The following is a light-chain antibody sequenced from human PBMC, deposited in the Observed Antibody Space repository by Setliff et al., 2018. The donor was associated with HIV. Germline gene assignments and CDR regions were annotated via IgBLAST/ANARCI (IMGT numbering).Light chain of an antibody. CDR2: DVS. J-gene: IGLJ1*01. CDR3: SSYTSSSTFGDV. Sequence: QSALAQPASVSGSPGQSITISCTGTSSDVGGYNYVSWYQQHPGKAPKLMIYDVSKRPSGVSNRFSGSKSGNTASLTISGLQAEDEADYYCSSYTSSSTFGDVFGTGTKGTVL. V-gene: IGLV2-14*01. CDR1: SSDVGGYNY.